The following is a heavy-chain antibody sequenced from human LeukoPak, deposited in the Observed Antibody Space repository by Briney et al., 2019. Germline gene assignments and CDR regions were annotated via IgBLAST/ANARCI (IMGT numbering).Heavy chain of an antibody. CDR3: ARDYDYLFAY. CDR2: IKEDGSEK. V-gene: IGHV3-7*03. D-gene: IGHD3-16*01. Sequence: GSLRLSCVVSGFTFSNYWMSWVRQAPGKGLEWVANIKEDGSEKYYVDFVKGRFTISRDNAKNSLYLQMNSLSAEDTAVYYCARDYDYLFAYWGQGTLVTVSS. CDR1: GFTFSNYW. J-gene: IGHJ4*02.